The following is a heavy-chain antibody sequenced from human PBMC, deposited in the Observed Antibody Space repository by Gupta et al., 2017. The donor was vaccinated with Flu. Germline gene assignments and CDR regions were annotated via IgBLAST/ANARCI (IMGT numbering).Heavy chain of an antibody. CDR1: GFSFRDYG. V-gene: IGHV3-33*01. D-gene: IGHD5-18*01. CDR3: ARDPGYNYGGFGMDV. CDR2: IWHDGSKK. Sequence: QVKLVVSGGGVLQPGRSLRLSCAASGFSFRDYGRHWVRQAPGKGLEWVEVIWHDGSKKFYADSVKGRFTISRDNSKNTLSLQMCSLRVDDTAVYYCARDPGYNYGGFGMDVWGQGTTVTVS. J-gene: IGHJ6*02.